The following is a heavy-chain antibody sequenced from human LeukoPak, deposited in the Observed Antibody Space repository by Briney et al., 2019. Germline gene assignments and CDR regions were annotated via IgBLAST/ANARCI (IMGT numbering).Heavy chain of an antibody. V-gene: IGHV4-59*01. Sequence: SETLSLTCTVSGGSISSYYWSWIRQPPGKGLEWIGYIYHSGSTNYNPSLKSRVTISVDTSKNQFSLKLSSVTAADTAVYYCARSLFYGDYGYYFDYWGQGTLVTVSS. CDR3: ARSLFYGDYGYYFDY. CDR1: GGSISSYY. J-gene: IGHJ4*02. D-gene: IGHD4-17*01. CDR2: IYHSGST.